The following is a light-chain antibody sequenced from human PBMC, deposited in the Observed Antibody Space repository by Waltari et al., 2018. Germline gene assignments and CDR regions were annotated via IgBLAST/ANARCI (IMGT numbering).Light chain of an antibody. CDR2: DAS. J-gene: IGKJ5*01. Sequence: EIVLTQSPATLALSPGERATLSCRASQSVSNYLAWYQQKSGQAPRLLMYDASIRATGIPARFSGSGSGTDFTLTISSLESEDSAVYYCQQRSGWPPVLIFGQGTRLEIK. CDR1: QSVSNY. V-gene: IGKV3-11*01. CDR3: QQRSGWPPVLI.